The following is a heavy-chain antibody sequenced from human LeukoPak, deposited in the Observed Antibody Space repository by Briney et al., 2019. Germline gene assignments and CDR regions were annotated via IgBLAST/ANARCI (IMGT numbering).Heavy chain of an antibody. J-gene: IGHJ4*02. D-gene: IGHD1-26*01. CDR3: ARAQWELRAFDY. CDR1: GFTFSTYG. V-gene: IGHV3-23*01. Sequence: GGSLRLSCAASGFTFSTYGMRWVRQSPGKGLEWVSAISGSASGGITNYADSVKGRFTISRDNAKNSLYLQMNSLRAEDTAVYYCARAQWELRAFDYWGQGTLVTVSS. CDR2: ISGSASGGIT.